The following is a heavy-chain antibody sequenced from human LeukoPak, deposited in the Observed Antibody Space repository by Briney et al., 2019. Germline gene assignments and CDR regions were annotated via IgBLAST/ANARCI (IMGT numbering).Heavy chain of an antibody. Sequence: GASVKVSCKASGYTFNGYYMHWVRQAPGQGLEGVGWINPNSGGTNYAQKFQGRVTMTRDTSISTAYMELSRLKSDDAAVYYCARSNDDYDFYYYYGMDVWGQGTTVTVSS. J-gene: IGHJ6*02. CDR3: ARSNDDYDFYYYYGMDV. D-gene: IGHD3-3*01. V-gene: IGHV1-2*02. CDR2: INPNSGGT. CDR1: GYTFNGYY.